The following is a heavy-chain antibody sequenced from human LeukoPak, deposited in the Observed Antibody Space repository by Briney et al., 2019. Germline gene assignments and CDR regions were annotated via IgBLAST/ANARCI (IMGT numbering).Heavy chain of an antibody. CDR3: ARIYHYYGSGSYSPSNWFDP. V-gene: IGHV1-3*01. CDR2: INAGNGNT. D-gene: IGHD3-10*01. CDR1: GYTFTSYA. Sequence: ASVKVSCKASGYTFTSYAMHWVRQAPGQRLEWMGWINAGNGNTKYSQKFQGRVTITRDTSTSTAYMELSSLRSEDTAVYYCARIYHYYGSGSYSPSNWFDPWGQGTLVTVSS. J-gene: IGHJ5*02.